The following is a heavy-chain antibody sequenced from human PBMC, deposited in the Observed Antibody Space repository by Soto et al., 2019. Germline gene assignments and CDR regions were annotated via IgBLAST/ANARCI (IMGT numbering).Heavy chain of an antibody. D-gene: IGHD1-26*01. CDR2: INPSGGST. Sequence: GASVKVSCKASGYTFTSSYMHWVRQAPGQGLEWMGIINPSGGSTSYAQKFQGRVTMTRDTSTSTVYMELTSLNSENTAVYYRSNANGVGATTYAADGIWGHGTIVAV. V-gene: IGHV1-46*01. CDR3: SNANGVGATTYAADGI. CDR1: GYTFTSSY. J-gene: IGHJ3*02.